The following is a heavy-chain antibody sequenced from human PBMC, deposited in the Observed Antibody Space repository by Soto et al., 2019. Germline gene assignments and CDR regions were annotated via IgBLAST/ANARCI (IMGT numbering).Heavy chain of an antibody. CDR1: GFSFSDHY. J-gene: IGHJ4*02. CDR2: TRNKAASYTT. CDR3: ARVGIGSSGCETGLDN. Sequence: EVQLVESGGGLVQPGGSLRLSCAASGFSFSDHYMDWVRQAPGKGLEWVGRTRNKAASYTTEYAASGKGRFTISRDDSKNSLYLQMNSLNTEDTAVYSCARVGIGSSGCETGLDNWGQGTLVTVSS. D-gene: IGHD3-22*01. V-gene: IGHV3-72*01.